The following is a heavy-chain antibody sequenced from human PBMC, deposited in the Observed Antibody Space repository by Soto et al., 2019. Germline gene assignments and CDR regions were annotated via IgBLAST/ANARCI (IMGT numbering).Heavy chain of an antibody. D-gene: IGHD5-12*01. CDR2: INSDGSST. CDR3: ARDGRGYSGYDPDNYFDH. V-gene: IGHV3-74*01. CDR1: GFMFSSYW. J-gene: IGHJ4*02. Sequence: TGGSLRLSCVASGFMFSSYWMHWVRQAPGKGLVWVSRINSDGSSTSYADSVKGRLTISRDNAKNTLYLQMNSLRAEDTAVYYCARDGRGYSGYDPDNYFDHWGQGTLVTVSS.